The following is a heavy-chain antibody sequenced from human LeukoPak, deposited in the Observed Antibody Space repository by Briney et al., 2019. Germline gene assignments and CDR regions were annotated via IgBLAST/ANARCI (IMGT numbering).Heavy chain of an antibody. CDR3: ARVYVYYDSSGYYWDAFDI. D-gene: IGHD3-22*01. CDR1: GYTFTSYY. V-gene: IGHV1-46*01. Sequence: ASVKVSCKASGYTFTSYYMHWMRQAPGQGLEWMGIINPSGGSTSYAQKFQGRVTMTRDMSTSTVYMELSSLRSEDTAVYYCARVYVYYDSSGYYWDAFDIWGQGTMVTVSS. J-gene: IGHJ3*02. CDR2: INPSGGST.